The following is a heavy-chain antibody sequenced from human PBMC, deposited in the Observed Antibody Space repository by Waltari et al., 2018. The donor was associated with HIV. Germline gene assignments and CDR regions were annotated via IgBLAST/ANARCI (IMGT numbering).Heavy chain of an antibody. J-gene: IGHJ4*02. V-gene: IGHV4-39*01. CDR3: ATLRTVTGTIDD. D-gene: IGHD4-17*01. Sequence: QLQLQESGPALVKPSDTLPLTCTVSTGYITQSYSWGWVRQSPGTGLEWIGTVYSNGVTHCTPSLESRVTMSVDTSKNQFSLTLTSVTAADTALYFCATLRTVTGTIDDWGQGILVTVSS. CDR1: TGYITQSYS. CDR2: VYSNGVT.